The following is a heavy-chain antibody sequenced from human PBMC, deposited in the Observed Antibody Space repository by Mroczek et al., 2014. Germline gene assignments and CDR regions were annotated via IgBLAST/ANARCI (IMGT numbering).Heavy chain of an antibody. CDR1: GYTFTSYD. V-gene: IGHV1-8*01. CDR3: ARSGTTTXNLYNWFDP. CDR2: MNPNSGNT. D-gene: IGHD1-7*01. Sequence: QVQLQESGAEVKKPGASVKVSCKASGYTFTSYDINWVRQATGQGLEWMGWMNPNSGNTGYAQKFQGRVTMTRNTSISTAYMELSSLRSEDTAVYYCARSGTTTXNLYNWFDPWGQGTLVTVS. J-gene: IGHJ5*02.